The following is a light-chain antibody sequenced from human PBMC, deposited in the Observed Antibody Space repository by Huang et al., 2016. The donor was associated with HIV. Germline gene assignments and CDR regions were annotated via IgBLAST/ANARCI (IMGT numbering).Light chain of an antibody. CDR2: GAS. J-gene: IGKJ2*03. Sequence: EIVMTQSPATLSVSPGERATLSCRASQSVSKNLAWYQQRPGQVPRLLIYGASNRASGIPARFSGSGSGTEFTLTISSLQSEDFAVYYCQHYNNWPYSFGQGTKLEI. V-gene: IGKV3-15*01. CDR3: QHYNNWPYS. CDR1: QSVSKN.